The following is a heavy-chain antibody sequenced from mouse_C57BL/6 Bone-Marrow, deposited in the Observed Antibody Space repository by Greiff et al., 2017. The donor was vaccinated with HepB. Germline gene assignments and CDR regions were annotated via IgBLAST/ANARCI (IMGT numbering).Heavy chain of an antibody. CDR3: ARGANWVAWFAY. J-gene: IGHJ3*01. D-gene: IGHD4-1*01. Sequence: VQLQQSGPGLVKPSQSLSLTCSVTGYSITSGYYWNWIRQFPGNKLEWMGYISYDGSNNYNPSLKNRISITRDTSKNQFFLTLNSVTTEDTATYYCARGANWVAWFAYWGQGTLVTVSA. CDR2: ISYDGSN. V-gene: IGHV3-6*01. CDR1: GYSITSGYY.